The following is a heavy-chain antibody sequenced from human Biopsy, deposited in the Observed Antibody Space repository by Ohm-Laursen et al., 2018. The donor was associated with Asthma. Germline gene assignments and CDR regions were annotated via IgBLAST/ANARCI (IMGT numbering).Heavy chain of an antibody. CDR3: ASELGIGY. CDR2: IKSDGSST. Sequence: GSLRFSCTASGFTFSSYYMHWVRQAPGKGLVWVSNIKSDGSSTSYADPVKGRFTISRDNAKHTVYLHMNNLRAEDTAVYYCASELGIGYWGQGILVTVSS. J-gene: IGHJ4*02. D-gene: IGHD7-27*01. V-gene: IGHV3-74*01. CDR1: GFTFSSYY.